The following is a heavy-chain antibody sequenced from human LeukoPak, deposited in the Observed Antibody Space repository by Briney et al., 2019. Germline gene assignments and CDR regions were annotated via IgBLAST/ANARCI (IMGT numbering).Heavy chain of an antibody. D-gene: IGHD2-2*01. CDR2: IWYDGTNK. CDR3: ARDGDGIRYCSSTSCQHLGPYYYYGMDV. Sequence: QTGGALRLSCAASGFFFSSYGMHWVRQAPGKGLEWVALIWYDGTNKYCADSVKGRFTISRDNSKNTLYLQMNSLRAEDTAVYYCARDGDGIRYCSSTSCQHLGPYYYYGMDVWGQGTTVTVSS. CDR1: GFFFSSYG. V-gene: IGHV3-33*01. J-gene: IGHJ6*02.